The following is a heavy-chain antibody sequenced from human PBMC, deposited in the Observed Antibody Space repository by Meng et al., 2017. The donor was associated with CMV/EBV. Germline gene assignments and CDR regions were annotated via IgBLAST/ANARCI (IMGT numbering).Heavy chain of an antibody. V-gene: IGHV3-74*01. CDR1: GLTFSSYW. CDR3: ARDSIAARPGWFDP. Sequence: GLTFSSYWMRWVRQAPGKGLVWVSRINSDGSSTSYADSVKGRFTISRDNAKNTLYLQMNSLRAEDTAVYYCARDSIAARPGWFDPWGQGTLVTVSS. J-gene: IGHJ5*02. CDR2: INSDGSST. D-gene: IGHD6-6*01.